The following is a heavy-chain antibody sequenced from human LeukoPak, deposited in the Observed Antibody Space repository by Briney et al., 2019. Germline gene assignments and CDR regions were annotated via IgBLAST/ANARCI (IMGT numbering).Heavy chain of an antibody. CDR1: GFIFSSYN. V-gene: IGHV3-74*01. CDR2: INSDGSST. J-gene: IGHJ5*02. Sequence: GGSLRLSCAASGFIFSSYNMNWVRQAPGKGLVWVSRINSDGSSTSYADSVKGRFTISRDNAKNTLYLQMNSLRAEDTAVYYCARDAPSYSSSWYRFDPWGQGTLVTVSS. D-gene: IGHD6-13*01. CDR3: ARDAPSYSSSWYRFDP.